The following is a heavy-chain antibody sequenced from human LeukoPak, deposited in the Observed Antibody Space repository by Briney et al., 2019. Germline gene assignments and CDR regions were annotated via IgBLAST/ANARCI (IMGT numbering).Heavy chain of an antibody. CDR3: ARHARYFYYFDY. CDR1: GVSISSSNSY. J-gene: IGHJ4*02. D-gene: IGHD1-14*01. CDR2: IYYSGNT. Sequence: QTSETLSLTCTVSGVSISSSNSYWGWIRQPPGKGLEWIGSIYYSGNTYYNASLKSQVSISIDTSKNQFSLRLTSVTAADTAVYYCARHARYFYYFDYWGQGTLVTVSS. V-gene: IGHV4-39*01.